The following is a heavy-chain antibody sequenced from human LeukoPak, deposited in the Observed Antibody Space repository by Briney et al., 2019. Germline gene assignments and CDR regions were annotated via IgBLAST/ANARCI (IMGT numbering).Heavy chain of an antibody. CDR3: ARHGGHRITIFGVVKQYYFDY. V-gene: IGHV4-39*01. D-gene: IGHD3-3*01. CDR2: IYYSGST. J-gene: IGHJ4*02. Sequence: PSETLSLTCTVSGGSISSSGYYWGWIRQPPGKGLEWIGSIYYSGSTYYNPSLKSRVTMSVDTSKNQFSLKLSSVTAADTAVYYCARHGGHRITIFGVVKQYYFDYWGQGTLVTVSS. CDR1: GGSISSSGYY.